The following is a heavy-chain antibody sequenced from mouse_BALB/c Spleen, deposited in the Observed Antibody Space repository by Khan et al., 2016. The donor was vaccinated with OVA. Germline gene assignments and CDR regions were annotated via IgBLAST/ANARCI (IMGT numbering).Heavy chain of an antibody. Sequence: QVQLQQSGAELARPGASVKMSCKASGYTFTSYTMHWVKQRPGQGLEWIGFINPSSGYTNYNQKFKDKATLTADKSSSTAYMQLSSLTSEYSAVYYCARSGAYYRYDGYFDVWGAGTTVTVSS. J-gene: IGHJ1*01. CDR1: GYTFTSYT. CDR3: ARSGAYYRYDGYFDV. D-gene: IGHD2-14*01. V-gene: IGHV1-4*01. CDR2: INPSSGYT.